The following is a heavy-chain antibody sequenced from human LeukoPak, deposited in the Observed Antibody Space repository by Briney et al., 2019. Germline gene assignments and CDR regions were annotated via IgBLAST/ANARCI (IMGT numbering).Heavy chain of an antibody. CDR3: ARVYCSSTSCYPKLFDY. V-gene: IGHV3-48*01. J-gene: IGHJ4*02. Sequence: GGSLRLSCAASGFTFSSYSMNWVRQAPGKGLEWVSYISSSSGTIYYADSVKGRFTISRDNAKNSLYLQMNSLRAEGTAVYYCARVYCSSTSCYPKLFDYWGQGTLVTVSS. CDR2: ISSSSGTI. CDR1: GFTFSSYS. D-gene: IGHD2-2*01.